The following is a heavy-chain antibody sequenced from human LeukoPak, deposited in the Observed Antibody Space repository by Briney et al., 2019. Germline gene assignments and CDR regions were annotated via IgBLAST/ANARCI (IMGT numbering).Heavy chain of an antibody. J-gene: IGHJ4*02. Sequence: SETLSLTCTISGGSISTYYWSWTRQPPGKGLEWIGYIYYSGSTNYNPSLESRVTISVDTSKNQFSLKLSSVTAADTAVYYCARVYGDYLDYWGQGTLVTVSS. D-gene: IGHD4-17*01. CDR2: IYYSGST. CDR3: ARVYGDYLDY. CDR1: GGSISTYY. V-gene: IGHV4-59*01.